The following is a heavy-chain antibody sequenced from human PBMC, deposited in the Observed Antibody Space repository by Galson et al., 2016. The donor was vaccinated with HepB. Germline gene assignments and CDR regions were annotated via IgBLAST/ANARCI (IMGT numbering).Heavy chain of an antibody. J-gene: IGHJ4*02. CDR3: AKGGDYYGSGTYSMFDS. Sequence: SLRLSCAASGFTLSNYEMNWVRQTPGKGLEWVSDISGSGHSTYYADSVKGRFTFPRDNSRNTLYLQMKSLRAEDTAVYYCAKGGDYYGSGTYSMFDSWGQGTLVTVSS. V-gene: IGHV3-23*01. CDR1: GFTLSNYE. D-gene: IGHD3-10*01. CDR2: ISGSGHST.